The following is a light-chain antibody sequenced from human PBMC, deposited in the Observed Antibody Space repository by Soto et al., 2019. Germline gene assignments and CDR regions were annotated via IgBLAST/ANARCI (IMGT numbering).Light chain of an antibody. CDR2: KAS. CDR3: QHYNSYSEV. Sequence: DIQMTQSPSTLSGSVGDRVTITCRASQTISSWLAWYQQKPGKAPKLLIYKASTLKSGVQWRFSGSGSGTEFTLTISGLQPDYWATDLCQHYNSYSEVFSRGTKV. V-gene: IGKV1-5*03. J-gene: IGKJ4*02. CDR1: QTISSW.